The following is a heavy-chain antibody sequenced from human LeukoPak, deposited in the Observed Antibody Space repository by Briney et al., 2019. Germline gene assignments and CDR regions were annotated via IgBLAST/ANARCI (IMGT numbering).Heavy chain of an antibody. V-gene: IGHV3-7*01. CDR2: IKQDGSEK. Sequence: GGSLRLSCAASGFTFSSYWMSWFRQAPGKGLEWVANIKQDGSEKYYVDSVKGRFTISRDNAKNSLYLQMNSLRAEDTAVYYCASLTMVRGFGKFDPWGQGTLVTVSS. J-gene: IGHJ5*02. CDR3: ASLTMVRGFGKFDP. CDR1: GFTFSSYW. D-gene: IGHD3-10*01.